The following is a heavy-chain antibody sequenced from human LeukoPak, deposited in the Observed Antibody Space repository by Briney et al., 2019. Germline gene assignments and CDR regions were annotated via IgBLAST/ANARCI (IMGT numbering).Heavy chain of an antibody. V-gene: IGHV3-74*01. CDR3: ARPRGSGSGSYYDF. J-gene: IGHJ4*02. D-gene: IGHD3-10*01. CDR2: INSDGSNT. CDR1: GFTFSTYW. Sequence: PGGSLRLSCAASGFTFSTYWMHWVRQAPGKGLVWVSRINSDGSNTNYADSVKGRFTISRDNAKNTLYLQMNSLRAEDTAVYYCARPRGSGSGSYYDFWGQGTLVTVSS.